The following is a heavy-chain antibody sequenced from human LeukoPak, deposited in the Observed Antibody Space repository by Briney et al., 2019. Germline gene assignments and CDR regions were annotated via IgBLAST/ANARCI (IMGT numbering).Heavy chain of an antibody. Sequence: GGSLRLSCVASGFTFSNYAMTWVRQAPGKGLEWVSGISDSGGATYYAGSVKGRFTISRDNSKKTLHLQMNSLRAEDTAVYYCAKVGVGWVAFEFWGQGTLVTVSS. CDR3: AKVGVGWVAFEF. D-gene: IGHD3-16*01. J-gene: IGHJ4*02. V-gene: IGHV3-23*01. CDR1: GFTFSNYA. CDR2: ISDSGGAT.